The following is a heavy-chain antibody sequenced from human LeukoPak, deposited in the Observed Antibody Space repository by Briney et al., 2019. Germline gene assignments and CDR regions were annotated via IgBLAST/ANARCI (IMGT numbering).Heavy chain of an antibody. CDR2: INPSGGST. CDR3: ASSDCSSTSCYIVDAFDI. CDR1: GYTFTSYY. V-gene: IGHV1-46*01. D-gene: IGHD2-2*02. J-gene: IGHJ3*02. Sequence: ASVKVSCKASGYTFTSYYMHWVRQAPGQGLEWMGIINPSGGSTSYAQKFQGRVTMTRDMSTSTVYMELSSLRSEDTAVYYCASSDCSSTSCYIVDAFDIWGQGTMVTVSS.